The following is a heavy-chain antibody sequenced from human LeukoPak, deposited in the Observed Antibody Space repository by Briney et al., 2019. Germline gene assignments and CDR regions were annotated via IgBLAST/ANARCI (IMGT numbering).Heavy chain of an antibody. CDR2: ISAYNGNT. CDR3: ARVTDSWLVRSWFDP. V-gene: IGHV1-18*01. CDR1: GYTFTSYG. Sequence: ASVKVSCKVSGYTFTSYGISWVRQAPGQGLEWMGWISAYNGNTNYAQKLQGRVTMTTDTSTSTAYMELRSLRSDDTAVYYCARVTDSWLVRSWFDPWGQGTLVTVSS. J-gene: IGHJ5*02. D-gene: IGHD6-19*01.